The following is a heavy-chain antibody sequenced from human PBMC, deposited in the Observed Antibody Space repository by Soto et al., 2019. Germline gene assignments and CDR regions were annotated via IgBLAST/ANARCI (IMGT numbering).Heavy chain of an antibody. D-gene: IGHD2-8*01. Sequence: QVQLQQSGPGLVKPSQTLSLTCAISGDSVSTNSATWDWIRQSPSRGLEWLGRTYYRSKWYNDXAXSXKXXITINPDTSNNQLSLQLNSXTXXXXXXXXXXRLIGDSWLDSWGQGTLVTVSS. J-gene: IGHJ5*01. CDR2: TYYRSKWYN. CDR1: GDSVSTNSAT. CDR3: XRLIGDSWLDS. V-gene: IGHV6-1*01.